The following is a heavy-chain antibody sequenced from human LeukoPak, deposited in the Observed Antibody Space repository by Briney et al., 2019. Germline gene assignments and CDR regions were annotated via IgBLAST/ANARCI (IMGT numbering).Heavy chain of an antibody. D-gene: IGHD3-9*01. CDR3: ARAVLRYFDWLPSDYYYGMDV. CDR2: IYYSGST. CDR1: GVSISSYY. Sequence: SETLSLTCTVSGVSISSYYWSWIRQPPGKGLEWIGYIYYSGSTNYNPSLKSRVTISVDTSKNQFSLKLSSVTAADTAVYYCARAVLRYFDWLPSDYYYGMDVWGQGTTVTVSS. V-gene: IGHV4-59*01. J-gene: IGHJ6*02.